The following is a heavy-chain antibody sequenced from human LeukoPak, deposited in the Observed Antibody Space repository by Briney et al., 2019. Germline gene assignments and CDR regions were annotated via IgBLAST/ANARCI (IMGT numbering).Heavy chain of an antibody. CDR1: GFTVSSNY. V-gene: IGHV3-53*01. Sequence: PGGSLRLSCAASGFTVSSNYMNWVRQAPGKGLELVSVIYSGGSIYHADSVKGRFTISRDNSKNTLYLQMDSLRAEDTAVYYCASSGYSGYLGYWGQGTLVTVSS. D-gene: IGHD5-12*01. CDR2: IYSGGSI. CDR3: ASSGYSGYLGY. J-gene: IGHJ4*02.